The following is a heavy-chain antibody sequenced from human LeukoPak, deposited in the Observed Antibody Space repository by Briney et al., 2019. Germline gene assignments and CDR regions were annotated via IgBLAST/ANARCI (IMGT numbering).Heavy chain of an antibody. V-gene: IGHV1-2*02. CDR2: INPDSGGT. CDR1: GYTFTGYY. J-gene: IGHJ4*02. Sequence: ASVKVSCKASGYTFTGYYMQWVRQAPGQGLEWMGWINPDSGGTNYAQKFQGRVTMTWDTSISTAYMELSRLRSDDTAIYYCARGRFYTSGSYYNRLDYWGQGTLVTVSS. CDR3: ARGRFYTSGSYYNRLDY. D-gene: IGHD3-10*01.